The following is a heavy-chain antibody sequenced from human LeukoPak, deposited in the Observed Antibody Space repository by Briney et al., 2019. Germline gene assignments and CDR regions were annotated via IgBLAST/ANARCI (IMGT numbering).Heavy chain of an antibody. CDR1: GFTFSSYA. J-gene: IGHJ4*02. CDR2: ISGSGGST. V-gene: IGHV3-23*01. Sequence: GGSLRLSCAASGFTFSSYAMSWVRQAPGKGLEWVSAISGSGGSTYYADSVKGRFTISRDNSKNTLYLQMNSLRAEDTAVYYCAKPRSYYYDSRGYYYGYWGQGTLVTVSS. CDR3: AKPRSYYYDSRGYYYGY. D-gene: IGHD3-22*01.